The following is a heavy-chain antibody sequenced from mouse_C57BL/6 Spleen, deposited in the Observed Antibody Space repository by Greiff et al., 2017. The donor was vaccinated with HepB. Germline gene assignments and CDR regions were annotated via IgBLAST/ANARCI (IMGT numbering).Heavy chain of an antibody. D-gene: IGHD4-1*01. Sequence: EVHLVESGGGLVKPGGSLKLSCAASGFTFSDYGMHWVRQAPEKGLEWVAYISSGSSTIYYADTVKGRFTISRDNAKNTLFLQMTSLRSEDTAMYYCARTRTGTKAWFAYWGQGTLVTVSA. CDR3: ARTRTGTKAWFAY. CDR2: ISSGSSTI. J-gene: IGHJ3*01. V-gene: IGHV5-17*01. CDR1: GFTFSDYG.